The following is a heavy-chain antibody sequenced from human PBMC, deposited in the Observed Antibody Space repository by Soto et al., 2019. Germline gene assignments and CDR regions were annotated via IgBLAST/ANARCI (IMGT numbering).Heavy chain of an antibody. CDR2: IDPSDSYT. CDR1: GYSFTSYW. J-gene: IGHJ4*02. Sequence: GESLKISCQGSGYSFTSYWISWVRQMPGKGLEWMGRIDPSDSYTNYSPSFQGHVTISADKSISTAYLQWSSLKASDTAMYYCARFDSSGYYFFDYWGQGTLVTVSS. V-gene: IGHV5-10-1*01. CDR3: ARFDSSGYYFFDY. D-gene: IGHD3-22*01.